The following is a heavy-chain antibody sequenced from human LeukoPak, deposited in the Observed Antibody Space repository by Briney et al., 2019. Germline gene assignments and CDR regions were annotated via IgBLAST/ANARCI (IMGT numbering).Heavy chain of an antibody. CDR1: GYTFTSYG. J-gene: IGHJ3*02. Sequence: ASVKVSCKASGYTFTSYGISWVRQAPGQGLEWMGWISAYNGNTNYAQKLQGRVTMTTDTSASTAYMELSSLRSEDTAVYYCARGLATMIVPGAFDIWGQGTMVTVSS. V-gene: IGHV1-18*01. CDR2: ISAYNGNT. D-gene: IGHD3-22*01. CDR3: ARGLATMIVPGAFDI.